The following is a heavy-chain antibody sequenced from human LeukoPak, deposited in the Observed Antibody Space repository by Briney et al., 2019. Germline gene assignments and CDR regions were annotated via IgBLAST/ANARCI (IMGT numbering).Heavy chain of an antibody. J-gene: IGHJ4*02. V-gene: IGHV4-59*01. CDR2: IYYTGST. CDR3: ARFDRDGYNLDY. Sequence: PSETLSLTCTVSGGTISGYYWTWIRQPPGKGLEWIGYIYYTGSTNYNPSLESRVTISAATSKNQFSLNLSSVTAADTALYYCARFDRDGYNLDYWGQGTLVTVSS. D-gene: IGHD5-24*01. CDR1: GGTISGYY.